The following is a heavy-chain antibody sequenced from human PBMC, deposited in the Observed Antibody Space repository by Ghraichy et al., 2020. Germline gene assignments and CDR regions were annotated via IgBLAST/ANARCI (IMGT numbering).Heavy chain of an antibody. Sequence: SETLSLTCNVYGGSLRSYYWSWIRQPPGKGLEWIGTIYYSGSTNYSPSLKSRVTMSVDTSKNQFSLKLSSVGAADTALYYCARWNYHGNNGYKRFDYWCQGTLVTVSS. CDR1: GGSLRSYY. CDR2: IYYSGST. V-gene: IGHV4-59*01. J-gene: IGHJ4*02. CDR3: ARWNYHGNNGYKRFDY. D-gene: IGHD3-22*01.